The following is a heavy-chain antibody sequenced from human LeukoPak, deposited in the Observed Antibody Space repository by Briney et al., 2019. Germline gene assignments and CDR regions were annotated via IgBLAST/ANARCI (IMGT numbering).Heavy chain of an antibody. CDR2: ISYDGSNK. Sequence: GGSLRLSCAASGFTFSSYAMSWVRQAPGKGLEWVAVISYDGSNKYYADSVKGRFTISRDNSKNTLYLQMNSLRAEDTAVYYCAKDSAYDILTGYYADDAFDIWGQGTMVTVSS. J-gene: IGHJ3*02. CDR1: GFTFSSYA. D-gene: IGHD3-9*01. CDR3: AKDSAYDILTGYYADDAFDI. V-gene: IGHV3-30*18.